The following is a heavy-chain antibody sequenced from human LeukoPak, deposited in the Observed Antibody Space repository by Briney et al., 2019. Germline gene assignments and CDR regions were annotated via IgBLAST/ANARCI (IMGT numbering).Heavy chain of an antibody. V-gene: IGHV3-30-3*01. CDR3: ARELGLYYYGMDV. Sequence: GRSLRLSCAASGFTFSSYAMHWVRQAPGKGLKWVAVISYDGSNKYYADSVKGRFTISRDNSKNTLYLQMNSLRAEDTAVYYCARELGLYYYGMDVWGQGTTVTVSS. CDR1: GFTFSSYA. J-gene: IGHJ6*02. CDR2: ISYDGSNK. D-gene: IGHD7-27*01.